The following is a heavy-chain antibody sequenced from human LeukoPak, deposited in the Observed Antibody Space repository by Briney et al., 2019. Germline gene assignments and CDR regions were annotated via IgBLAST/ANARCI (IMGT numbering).Heavy chain of an antibody. J-gene: IGHJ6*02. CDR2: INPNSGGT. CDR1: GYTFTGYY. Sequence: ASVKVSCKASGYTFTGYYMHWVRQAPGQGLEWMGWINPNSGGTNYAQKFQGRVTMTRDTSISTAYMELSRLRSDDTAVYYCARGPERAWSGFSFSYGMDVWGQGTTVTVPS. D-gene: IGHD3-3*01. CDR3: ARGPERAWSGFSFSYGMDV. V-gene: IGHV1-2*02.